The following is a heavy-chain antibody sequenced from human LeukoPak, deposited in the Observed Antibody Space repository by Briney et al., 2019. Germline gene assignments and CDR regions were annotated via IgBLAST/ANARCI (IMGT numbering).Heavy chain of an antibody. V-gene: IGHV3-74*01. CDR1: GFTFSDYW. CDR3: AKLVGATTGIDY. CDR2: INGDGTST. J-gene: IGHJ4*02. Sequence: GGSLRLSCAASGFTFSDYWMHWVRQAPGKGLVWVSRINGDGTSTRYADSVKGRFTISRDNAKNTVYLQMDSLGAEDTAVYYCAKLVGATTGIDYWGQGTLVTVSS. D-gene: IGHD1-26*01.